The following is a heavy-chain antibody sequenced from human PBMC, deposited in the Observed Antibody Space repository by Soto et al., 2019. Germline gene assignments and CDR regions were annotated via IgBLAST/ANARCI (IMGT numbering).Heavy chain of an antibody. CDR3: ARDTIFGVVGTFDY. V-gene: IGHV4-61*01. D-gene: IGHD3-3*01. Sequence: QVQLQESGPGLVKPSETLSLTCTVSGGSVTSGNYYWSWIRQPPGKGLEGIGYIYYSGSTIYSPSLKSRVNISVDKSKNQFSLKLSSVTAADTAVYYCARDTIFGVVGTFDYWGQGTLVTVSS. CDR2: IYYSGST. CDR1: GGSVTSGNYY. J-gene: IGHJ4*02.